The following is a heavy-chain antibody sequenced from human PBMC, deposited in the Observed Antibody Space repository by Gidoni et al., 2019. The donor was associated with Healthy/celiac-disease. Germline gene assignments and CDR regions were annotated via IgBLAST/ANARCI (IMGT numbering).Heavy chain of an antibody. CDR1: GFTFADSA. CDR3: AKGSEYPYYYYGMDV. V-gene: IGHV3-9*01. D-gene: IGHD2-2*01. J-gene: IGHJ6*02. CDR2: SSWNSGSI. Sequence: EVQLVESGGGLVQPGRSLRLSCAASGFTFADSAMHWVRQAPGKGLEWVSGSSWNSGSIGYADSVKGRFTISRDNAKNSLYLQMNSLRAEDTALYYCAKGSEYPYYYYGMDVWGQGTTVTVSS.